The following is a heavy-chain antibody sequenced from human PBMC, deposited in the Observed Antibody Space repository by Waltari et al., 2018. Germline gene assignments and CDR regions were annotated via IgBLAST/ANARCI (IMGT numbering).Heavy chain of an antibody. CDR2: INPNSGDT. CDR1: GYTFTVYY. J-gene: IGHJ4*02. D-gene: IGHD5-18*01. CDR3: ANDGYVAAPDY. V-gene: IGHV1-2*06. Sequence: QVQLVQSGAEVKKPGASVKVSCKASGYTFTVYYMYWVRQAPGQGLEWMGRINPNSGDTNYAQMFQGRVTMTRDTSISTAYMELSRLRSDDTAVYYCANDGYVAAPDYWGQGTLVTVSS.